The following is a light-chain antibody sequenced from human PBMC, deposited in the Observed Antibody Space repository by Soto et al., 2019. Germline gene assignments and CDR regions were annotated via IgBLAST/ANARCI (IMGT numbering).Light chain of an antibody. CDR3: AAWDDSLATSYV. Sequence: QSVLTQPPSASGTPGQGVTISCSGSSSNIGSNYVSWYQQFPGTGPKLHIYRNNQRPSGVPDRFSGSKSGTSASLAISGLRADDEADYYCAAWDDSLATSYVFGTGTKVTVL. J-gene: IGLJ1*01. CDR2: RNN. V-gene: IGLV1-47*01. CDR1: SSNIGSNY.